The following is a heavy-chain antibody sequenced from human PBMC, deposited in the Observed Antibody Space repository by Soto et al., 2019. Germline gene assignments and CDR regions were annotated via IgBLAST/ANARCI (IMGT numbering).Heavy chain of an antibody. CDR1: GFTFSSYS. CDR2: ISSSSSTI. D-gene: IGHD3-22*01. CDR3: ARDSRYYDSSGYFDY. Sequence: GGSLRLSCAASGFTFSSYSMNWVRQAPGKGLEWVSYISSSSSTIYYADSVKGRFTISRDNAKNSLYLQMNSLRDEDTAVYYCARDSRYYDSSGYFDYWGQGTLVTVSS. V-gene: IGHV3-48*02. J-gene: IGHJ4*02.